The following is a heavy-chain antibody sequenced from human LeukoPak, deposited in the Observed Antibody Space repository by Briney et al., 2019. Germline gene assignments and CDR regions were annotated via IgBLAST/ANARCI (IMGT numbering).Heavy chain of an antibody. V-gene: IGHV5-51*01. Sequence: HGESLKISCKGSGYSFTSYWIGWVRQMPGKGLEWMEIIYPGDSDTRYSPSFQGQVTISADKSISTAYLQWSSLKASDTAMYYCARYQLLPRNWFDPWGQGTLVTVSS. CDR3: ARYQLLPRNWFDP. CDR2: IYPGDSDT. CDR1: GYSFTSYW. D-gene: IGHD2-2*01. J-gene: IGHJ5*02.